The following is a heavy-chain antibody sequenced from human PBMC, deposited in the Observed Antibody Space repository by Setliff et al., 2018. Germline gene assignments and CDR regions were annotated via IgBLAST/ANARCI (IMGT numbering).Heavy chain of an antibody. V-gene: IGHV3-21*01. CDR2: ISSNSSYI. Sequence: GGSLRLSCAASGFTFNSYSMNWVRQAPGKGLEWVSSISSNSSYIYYADSVKGRFTISRDNAKNSLYLQMNSLRAEDTAVYYCARDRIAAADAIHYYYFAMDVWGQGTTVTVSS. D-gene: IGHD6-13*01. CDR1: GFTFNSYS. J-gene: IGHJ6*02. CDR3: ARDRIAAADAIHYYYFAMDV.